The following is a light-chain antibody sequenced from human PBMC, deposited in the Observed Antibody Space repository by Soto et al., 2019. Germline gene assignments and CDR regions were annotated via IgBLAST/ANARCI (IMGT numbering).Light chain of an antibody. CDR3: QQYGSSYT. J-gene: IGKJ2*01. V-gene: IGKV3-20*01. CDR1: QSLGSTY. CDR2: DAS. Sequence: EIVLTQSPGTLSLSPGERATLSCRASQSLGSTYLAWYQQKPGQAPRLLIYDASSRATGIPDRFSGSGSGTDFTLTISRLEPEDFAVYYCQQYGSSYTFGQGTKLE.